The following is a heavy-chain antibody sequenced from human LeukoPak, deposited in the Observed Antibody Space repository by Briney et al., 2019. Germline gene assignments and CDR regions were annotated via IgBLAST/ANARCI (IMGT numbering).Heavy chain of an antibody. Sequence: GGSLRLSCAASGFTFSSYGMHWVRQAPGKGLEWVANIKQDGDVKQYVDSVKGRFTISRDNAKNSVYVQMNDLTVEDTAVYYCAAGDTYIWGQGTLVTVSS. CDR1: GFTFSSYG. CDR2: IKQDGDVK. J-gene: IGHJ3*02. V-gene: IGHV3-7*01. CDR3: AAGDTYI. D-gene: IGHD3-16*01.